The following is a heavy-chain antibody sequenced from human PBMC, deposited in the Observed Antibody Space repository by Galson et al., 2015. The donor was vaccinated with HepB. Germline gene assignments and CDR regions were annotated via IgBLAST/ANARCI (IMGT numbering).Heavy chain of an antibody. V-gene: IGHV3-33*01. Sequence: SLRLSCAASGFTFTSYDMHWVRQAPGKGLEWVAVIWYDGSNKYYAVSVKGRFTISRDNSKNTLYLQMNSLRAEDTAVYYCARDIAERKYYSDYWGQGTLVTVSS. D-gene: IGHD6-13*01. CDR3: ARDIAERKYYSDY. CDR2: IWYDGSNK. CDR1: GFTFTSYD. J-gene: IGHJ4*02.